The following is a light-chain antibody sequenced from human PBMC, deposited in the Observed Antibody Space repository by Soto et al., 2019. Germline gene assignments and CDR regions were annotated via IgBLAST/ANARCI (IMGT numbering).Light chain of an antibody. Sequence: QSALTQPASVSGSPGPSTTISCTGTSSDVGGYSSVSWYQQHPGKAPKLMIYDVSNRPSGVSNRFSGSKSGNTASLTISGLQAEDEADYYCSSYSSSTTLVVFGGGTKLTVL. CDR1: SSDVGGYSS. CDR3: SSYSSSTTLVV. V-gene: IGLV2-14*01. J-gene: IGLJ2*01. CDR2: DVS.